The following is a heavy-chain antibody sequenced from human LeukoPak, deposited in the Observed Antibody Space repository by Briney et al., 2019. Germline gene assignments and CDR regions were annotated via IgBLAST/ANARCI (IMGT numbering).Heavy chain of an antibody. V-gene: IGHV1-46*01. CDR3: ARDALAVTTLNWFDP. Sequence: ASVKVSCKASGYTFTSYYMHWVRQAPGQGLEWMGIINPSGGSTSYAQKFQGRVTMTRDTSTSTVYMELSSLRPEDTAVYYCARDALAVTTLNWFDPWGQGTLVTVSS. J-gene: IGHJ5*02. CDR2: INPSGGST. D-gene: IGHD4-17*01. CDR1: GYTFTSYY.